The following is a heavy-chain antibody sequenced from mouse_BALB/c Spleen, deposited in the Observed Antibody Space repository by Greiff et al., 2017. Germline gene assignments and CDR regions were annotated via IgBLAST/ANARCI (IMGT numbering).Heavy chain of an antibody. D-gene: IGHD1-1*01. CDR2: ISSGGSYT. CDR1: GFTFSSYA. Sequence: EVMLVESGGGLVKPGGSLKLSCAASGFTFSSYAMSWVRQSPEKRLEWVAEISSGGSYTYYPDTVTGRFTISRDNAKNTLYLEMSSLRSEDTAMYYGATYFGSSTGAGAWFAYWGQGTLVTVSA. J-gene: IGHJ3*01. V-gene: IGHV5-9-4*01. CDR3: ATYFGSSTGAGAWFAY.